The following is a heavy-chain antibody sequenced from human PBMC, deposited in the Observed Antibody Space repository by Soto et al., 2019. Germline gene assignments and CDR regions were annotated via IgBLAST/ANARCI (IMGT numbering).Heavy chain of an antibody. CDR1: GGSISSGGYY. D-gene: IGHD3-10*01. CDR3: ARKPVI. CDR2: IYYSVST. Sequence: QVQLQESGPGLVKPSQTLSLTCTVSGGSISSGGYYWSWIRQHPGKGLEWIGYIYYSVSTYYNPSLKMRVTIAVHTSKHPFSLKLSSVTAAETAVYYCARKPVIWGQGTLVTVSS. V-gene: IGHV4-31*03. J-gene: IGHJ4*02.